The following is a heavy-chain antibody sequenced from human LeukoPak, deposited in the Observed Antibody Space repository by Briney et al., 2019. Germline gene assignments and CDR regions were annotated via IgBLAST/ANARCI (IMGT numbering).Heavy chain of an antibody. CDR1: GGSISSYY. Sequence: SETLSLTCTVSGGSISSYYWGWIRQPPGKGLEWIGSIYYSESTYYNPSLKSRVTISVDTSKNQFSLKLGSVTAADTAVYYCARGCSWYRAYYMDVWGKGTTVTVSS. CDR3: ARGCSWYRAYYMDV. CDR2: IYYSEST. J-gene: IGHJ6*03. D-gene: IGHD2-15*01. V-gene: IGHV4-39*07.